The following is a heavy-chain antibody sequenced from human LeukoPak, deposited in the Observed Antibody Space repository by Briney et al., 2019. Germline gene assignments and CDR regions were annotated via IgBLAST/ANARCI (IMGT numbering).Heavy chain of an antibody. CDR2: INHSGST. D-gene: IGHD2-2*01. J-gene: IGHJ5*02. CDR1: GGSFSGYY. V-gene: IGHV4-34*01. CDR3: ARNHLVGYCSSTSCLMGWFDP. Sequence: SETLSLTCAVYGGSFSGYYWSWIRQPPGKGLEWIGEINHSGSTNYNPSLKSRVTISVDTSKNQFSLKLSSVTAADTAVYYCARNHLVGYCSSTSCLMGWFDPWGQGTLVTVSS.